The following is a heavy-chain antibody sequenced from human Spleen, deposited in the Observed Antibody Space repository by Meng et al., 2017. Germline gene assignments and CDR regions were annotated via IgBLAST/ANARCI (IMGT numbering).Heavy chain of an antibody. V-gene: IGHV4-34*01. CDR2: INHSGST. D-gene: IGHD3-22*01. J-gene: IGHJ3*02. CDR1: GGSFSGYY. Sequence: LRLSCAVYGGSFSGYYWSWIRQPPGKGLEWIGEINHSGSTNYNPSLKSRVTISVDTSKNQFSLKLSSVTAADTAVYYCARGFYYDSSGQEDAFDIWGQGTMVTVSS. CDR3: ARGFYYDSSGQEDAFDI.